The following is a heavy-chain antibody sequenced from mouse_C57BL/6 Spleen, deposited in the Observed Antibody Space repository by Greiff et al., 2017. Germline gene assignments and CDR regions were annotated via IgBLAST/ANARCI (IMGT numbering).Heavy chain of an antibody. CDR1: GYTFTDYE. CDR3: TRSLYDGYDC. Sequence: QVQLQQSGAELVRPGASVTLSCKASGYTFTDYEMHWVKQTPVHGLEWIGAIDPETGGTAYNQKFKGKAILTADKSSSTAYMERRSLTSEDSAVYYSTRSLYDGYDCWGQGTTLTVSS. D-gene: IGHD2-3*01. V-gene: IGHV1-15*01. CDR2: IDPETGGT. J-gene: IGHJ2*01.